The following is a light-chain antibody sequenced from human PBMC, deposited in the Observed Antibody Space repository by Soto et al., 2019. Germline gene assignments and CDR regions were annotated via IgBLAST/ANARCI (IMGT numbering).Light chain of an antibody. CDR1: QSVSSRY. CDR2: GAS. J-gene: IGKJ4*01. V-gene: IGKV3-20*01. Sequence: EIVLTQSPGTLSLSPGERATLSCRASQSVSSRYFAWYQQKPGQAPRLLIYGASSRATGIPDRFSGSGSGTAFTLTISRLEPEDFAEYYCQQYGSSPKLTFGGGTKVEIK. CDR3: QQYGSSPKLT.